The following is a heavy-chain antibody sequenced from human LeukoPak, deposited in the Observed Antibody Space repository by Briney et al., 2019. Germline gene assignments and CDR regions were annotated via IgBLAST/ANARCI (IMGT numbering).Heavy chain of an antibody. V-gene: IGHV4-34*01. CDR2: INHSGST. CDR1: GGSFSGYY. Sequence: SETLSLTCAVYGGSFSGYYWSWIRQPPGKGLEWIGEINHSGSTNYNPSLKSRVTISVDTSKNQFSLKLSSVTAADTAVYYCARVGSGSYYRYFDLWSRGTLVTVSS. D-gene: IGHD1-26*01. CDR3: ARVGSGSYYRYFDL. J-gene: IGHJ2*01.